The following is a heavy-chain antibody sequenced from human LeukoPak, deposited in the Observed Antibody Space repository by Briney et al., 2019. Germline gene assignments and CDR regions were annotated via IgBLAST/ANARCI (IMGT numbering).Heavy chain of an antibody. Sequence: GGSLRLSCAASGFTLSDYYMSWIRQAPGKGLEWVSYISSSGSTIYYADSVKGRFTISRDNAKNSLYLQMNSLRAEDTAVYYCAREVQQWLGYYFDYWGQGTLVTVSS. D-gene: IGHD6-19*01. CDR2: ISSSGSTI. V-gene: IGHV3-11*04. CDR3: AREVQQWLGYYFDY. J-gene: IGHJ4*02. CDR1: GFTLSDYY.